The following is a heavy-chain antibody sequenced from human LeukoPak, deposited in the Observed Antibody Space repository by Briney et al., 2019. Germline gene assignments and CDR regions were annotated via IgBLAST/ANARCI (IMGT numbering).Heavy chain of an antibody. J-gene: IGHJ4*02. CDR2: IYHSGST. CDR3: ASGTVVPAAPWGYFDY. Sequence: ASETLSLTCTVSGYSISSGYYRGWIRQPPGKGLEWIGSIYHSGSTYYNPSLKSRVTISVDTSKNQFSLKLSSVTAADTAVYYCASGTVVPAAPWGYFDYWGQGTLVTVSS. V-gene: IGHV4-38-2*02. CDR1: GYSISSGYY. D-gene: IGHD2-2*01.